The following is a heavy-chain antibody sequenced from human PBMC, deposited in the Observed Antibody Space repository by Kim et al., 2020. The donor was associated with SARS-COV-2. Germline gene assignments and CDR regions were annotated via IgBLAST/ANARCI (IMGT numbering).Heavy chain of an antibody. CDR1: GFSFSTYT. D-gene: IGHD3-3*01. J-gene: IGHJ3*02. CDR3: VRDWTYAFDI. CDR2: IRTTEKTM. V-gene: IGHV3-48*02. Sequence: GGSLRLSCAASGFSFSTYTMNWVRQAPGKGLEWVANIRTTEKTMHYADSVKGRFTISRDDFSNSLYLQMKSLRDDDSAVYYCVRDWTYAFDIWGQGTMVTVSS.